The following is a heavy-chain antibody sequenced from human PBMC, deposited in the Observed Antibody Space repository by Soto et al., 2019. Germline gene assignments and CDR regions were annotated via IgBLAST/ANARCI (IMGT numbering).Heavy chain of an antibody. CDR1: GFTFSSYG. CDR3: VKERYAQLWLEDYCMDV. V-gene: IGHV3-30*18. J-gene: IGHJ6*02. Sequence: QVQLVESGGGVVQPGRSLRLSCAASGFTFSSYGIHWVRQAPGKGLEWVDLISYDGTDKYYADSVKGRFTISRDNFQNTLYLQMRSLGPEDTAVYYCVKERYAQLWLEDYCMDVWGQGTTVTV. CDR2: ISYDGTDK. D-gene: IGHD5-18*01.